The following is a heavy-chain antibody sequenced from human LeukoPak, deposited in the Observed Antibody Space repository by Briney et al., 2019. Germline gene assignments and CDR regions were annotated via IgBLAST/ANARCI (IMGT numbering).Heavy chain of an antibody. J-gene: IGHJ4*02. V-gene: IGHV3-33*01. CDR1: GFTFSSYG. D-gene: IGHD6-19*01. CDR2: IWYDGSNK. CDR3: ARGWPAGYFDY. Sequence: GGSLRLSCAASGFTFSSYGMHWVRHAPGKGLEWVAVIWYDGSNKYYADSVKGRFTISRDNSKNTLYLQMNSLRAEDTAVYYCARGWPAGYFDYWGQGTLVTVSS.